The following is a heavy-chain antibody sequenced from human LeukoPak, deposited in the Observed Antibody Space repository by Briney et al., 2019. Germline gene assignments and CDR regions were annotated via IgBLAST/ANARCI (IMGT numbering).Heavy chain of an antibody. D-gene: IGHD3-9*01. CDR2: IIPIFGTA. J-gene: IGHJ4*02. V-gene: IGHV1-69*13. Sequence: ASVKVSCTASGGTFSSYAISWVRQAPGQGLEWKGGIIPIFGTANYAQKFQGRVTITADESTSTAYMELSSLRSEDTAVYYCARVYDILTGYYPFDYWGQGTLVTVSS. CDR1: GGTFSSYA. CDR3: ARVYDILTGYYPFDY.